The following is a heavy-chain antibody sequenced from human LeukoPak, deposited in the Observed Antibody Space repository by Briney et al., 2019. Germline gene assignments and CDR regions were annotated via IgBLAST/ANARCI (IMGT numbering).Heavy chain of an antibody. D-gene: IGHD3-22*01. J-gene: IGHJ3*02. CDR2: ISGSGGST. V-gene: IGHV3-23*01. CDR1: GFTFSSYA. CDR3: AKDFGTYYYDSSGYSYAFDI. Sequence: GGSLRLSCAASGFTFSSYAMSWVRQAPGKGLECVSAISGSGGSTYYADSVKGRFTISRDNSKNTLYLQMNSLRAEDTAVYYCAKDFGTYYYDSSGYSYAFDIWGQGTMVTVSS.